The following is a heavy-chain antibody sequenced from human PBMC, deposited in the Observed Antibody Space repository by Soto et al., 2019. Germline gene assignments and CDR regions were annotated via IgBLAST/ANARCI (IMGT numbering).Heavy chain of an antibody. Sequence: EVQLVESGGDLVKPGESLRLSCAASGSSFSVSIMNWVRQAPGKGLEWVSSISTSSHYIYYADSVKGRFAIFRDNAKNSLYLQMDYLRAEDTAVDYCARAKHCTDGICSFSEYSYYIAVWRKATTVTVSS. CDR1: GSSFSVSI. V-gene: IGHV3-21*02. D-gene: IGHD2-8*01. CDR3: ARAKHCTDGICSFSEYSYYIAV. CDR2: ISTSSHYI. J-gene: IGHJ6*03.